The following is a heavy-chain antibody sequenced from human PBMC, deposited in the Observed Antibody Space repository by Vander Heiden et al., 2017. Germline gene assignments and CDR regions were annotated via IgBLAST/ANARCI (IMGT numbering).Heavy chain of an antibody. V-gene: IGHV3-20*04. J-gene: IGHJ6*02. CDR2: INWNGDST. CDR1: GLTFDDCG. D-gene: IGHD3-22*01. Sequence: EVQLVQSGGGVVRPGGALSLSCTVPGLTFDDCGMSWVRQAPGKGLEWVSHINWNGDSTGYADSVKGRFTISRDNAKNSLYLQMNSLRAEDTALYYCAREDSSGGMDVWGQGTTVTASS. CDR3: AREDSSGGMDV.